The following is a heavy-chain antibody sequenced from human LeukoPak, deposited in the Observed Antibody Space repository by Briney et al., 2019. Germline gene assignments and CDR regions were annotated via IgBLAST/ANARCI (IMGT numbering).Heavy chain of an antibody. CDR3: ARVQFSWGYYYFDY. J-gene: IGHJ4*02. CDR1: GGSISSSNW. CDR2: IYHSGST. V-gene: IGHV4-4*02. Sequence: SGTLSLTCAVSGGSISSSNWWSWVRQPPGKGLEWIGEIYHSGSTNYNPSLKSRVTISVDKSKNQFSLQLNSVTPEDTAVYYCARVQFSWGYYYFDYWGQGTLVTVSS. D-gene: IGHD6-13*01.